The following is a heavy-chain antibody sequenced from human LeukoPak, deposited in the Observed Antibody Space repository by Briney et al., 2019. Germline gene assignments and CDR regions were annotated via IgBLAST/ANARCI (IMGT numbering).Heavy chain of an antibody. CDR3: ARRAGAYSHPYDY. CDR2: ISYNGGST. V-gene: IGHV3-23*01. CDR1: GFTFSSSG. J-gene: IGHJ4*02. Sequence: GGSLRLSCAASGFTFSSSGTSWVRQAPGKGLEWVSAISYNGGSTSYADSVKGRFTISRDNSKNTLYLQMNSLRAEDTAVYYCARRAGAYSHPYDYWGQGTLVTVSS. D-gene: IGHD4/OR15-4a*01.